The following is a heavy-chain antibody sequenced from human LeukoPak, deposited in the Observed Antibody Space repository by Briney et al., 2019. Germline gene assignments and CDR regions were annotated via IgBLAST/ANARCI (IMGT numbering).Heavy chain of an antibody. Sequence: GGSLRLSCAASGFTFSSYAMSWVRQAPGKGLEWVSDITGSGGSIYYADSVKGRFTISRDNSKNTLYLQMSSLRAEDTAVYYCANDVGYHYDTWFPTWGLGTLVTVSS. V-gene: IGHV3-23*01. CDR1: GFTFSSYA. D-gene: IGHD3-22*01. J-gene: IGHJ4*02. CDR3: ANDVGYHYDTWFPT. CDR2: ITGSGGSI.